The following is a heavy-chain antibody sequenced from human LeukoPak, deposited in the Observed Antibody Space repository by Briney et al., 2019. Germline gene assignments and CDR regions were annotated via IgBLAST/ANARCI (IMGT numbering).Heavy chain of an antibody. D-gene: IGHD6-13*01. CDR2: IYYSGST. CDR3: ARAFYSSSWYHKEDFFDY. J-gene: IGHJ4*02. Sequence: NPSETLSLTCTVSGGSISSYYWSWIRQPPGKGLEWIGYIYYSGSTNYNPSLKSRVTISVDTSKNQFSLKLSSVTAEETAVYYCARAFYSSSWYHKEDFFDYWGQGTPVTVSS. CDR1: GGSISSYY. V-gene: IGHV4-59*08.